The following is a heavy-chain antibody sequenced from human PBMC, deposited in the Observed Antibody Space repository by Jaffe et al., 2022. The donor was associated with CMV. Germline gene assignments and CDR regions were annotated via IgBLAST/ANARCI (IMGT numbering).Heavy chain of an antibody. V-gene: IGHV3-15*01. CDR1: GFSFSHEW. J-gene: IGHJ6*03. Sequence: EVQLVESGGDLVKPGGSLRLSCAASGFSFSHEWMTWVRQAPGKGLEWVGRIKSKTDGGTRDYAAPVKGRFTISRDDSKNTLYLQMNSLKTEDTAVYYCTTVKGYCTSKSCSSYYYYMDVWGKGTTVTVSS. CDR2: IKSKTDGGTR. D-gene: IGHD2-2*01. CDR3: TTVKGYCTSKSCSSYYYYMDV.